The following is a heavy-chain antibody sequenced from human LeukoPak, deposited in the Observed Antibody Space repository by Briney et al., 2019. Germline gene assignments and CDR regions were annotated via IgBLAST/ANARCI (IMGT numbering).Heavy chain of an antibody. J-gene: IGHJ6*02. Sequence: GGSLRLSCAASGFTFSSYSMNWVRQAPGKGLEWVSSISSSSSYIYYADSVKGRFTISRDNAKNSLYLQMNSLRAEDTAVYYCARDAGKWFGELLGYYYYGMDVWGQGTTVTVSS. D-gene: IGHD3-10*01. CDR1: GFTFSSYS. V-gene: IGHV3-21*01. CDR3: ARDAGKWFGELLGYYYYGMDV. CDR2: ISSSSSYI.